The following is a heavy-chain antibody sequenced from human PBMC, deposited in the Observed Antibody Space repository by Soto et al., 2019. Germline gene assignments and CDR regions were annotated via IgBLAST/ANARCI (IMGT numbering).Heavy chain of an antibody. D-gene: IGHD2-15*01. CDR1: GFTFSSYG. J-gene: IGHJ6*02. Sequence: GGSLRLSCAASGFTFSSYGMHWVRQAPGKGLEWVAVIWYDGSNKYYADSVKGRFTISRDNSKNTLYLQMNSLRAEDTAVYYCARDVGGNYYCYGMDVWGQGTTVTVSS. CDR3: ARDVGGNYYCYGMDV. CDR2: IWYDGSNK. V-gene: IGHV3-33*01.